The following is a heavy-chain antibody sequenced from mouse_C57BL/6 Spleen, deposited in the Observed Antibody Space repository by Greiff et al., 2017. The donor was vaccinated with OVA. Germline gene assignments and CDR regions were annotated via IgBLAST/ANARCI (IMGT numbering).Heavy chain of an antibody. CDR2: INPSNGGT. CDR1: GYTFTSYW. V-gene: IGHV1-53*01. CDR3: ARAGTGYYYAMDY. J-gene: IGHJ4*01. D-gene: IGHD3-3*01. Sequence: VQLKQPGTELVKPGASVKLSCKASGYTFTSYWMHWVKQRPGQGLEWIGNINPSNGGTNYNEKFKSKATLTVDKSSSTAYMQLSSLTSEDSAVYYCARAGTGYYYAMDYWGQGTSVTVSS.